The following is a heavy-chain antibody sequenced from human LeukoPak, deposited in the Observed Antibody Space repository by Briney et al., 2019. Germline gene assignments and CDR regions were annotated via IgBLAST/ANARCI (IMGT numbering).Heavy chain of an antibody. CDR2: IRYDGSNK. J-gene: IGHJ6*02. Sequence: GGSLRLSCAASGFTFSSYGMHWVRQAPGKGLEWVAFIRYDGSNKYYADSVKGRFTISRDNSKNTLYPQMNSLRAEDTAVYYCAKYCSGGSCYLFGMDVWGQGTTVTVSS. D-gene: IGHD2-15*01. CDR3: AKYCSGGSCYLFGMDV. V-gene: IGHV3-30*02. CDR1: GFTFSSYG.